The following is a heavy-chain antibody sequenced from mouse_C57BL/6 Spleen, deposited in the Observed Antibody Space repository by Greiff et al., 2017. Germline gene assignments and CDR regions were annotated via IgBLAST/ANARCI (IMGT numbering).Heavy chain of an antibody. Sequence: VQLQQPGAELVMPGASVKLSCKASGYTFTSYWMHWVKQRPGQGLEWIGEIDPSDSYTNYNQKFKGKSTLTVDKSSSTAYMQLSSLTSEDSAVYYCARCTTGVATGYFDYWGQGTTLTVSS. CDR3: ARCTTGVATGYFDY. CDR1: GYTFTSYW. D-gene: IGHD1-1*01. V-gene: IGHV1-69*01. J-gene: IGHJ2*01. CDR2: IDPSDSYT.